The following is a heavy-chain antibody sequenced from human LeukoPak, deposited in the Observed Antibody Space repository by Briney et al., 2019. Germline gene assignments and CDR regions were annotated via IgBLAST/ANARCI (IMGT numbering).Heavy chain of an antibody. CDR1: GYTLTELS. CDR3: ATGVVGSSGYYLVNFDY. D-gene: IGHD3-22*01. CDR2: FDPEDGET. Sequence: ASVKVSCKVSGYTLTELSMHWVRQAPGKGLEWMGGFDPEDGETIYAQKFQGRVTMTKDTSTDTAYMELSSLRSEDTAVYYCATGVVGSSGYYLVNFDYWGQGTLVTVSS. V-gene: IGHV1-24*01. J-gene: IGHJ4*02.